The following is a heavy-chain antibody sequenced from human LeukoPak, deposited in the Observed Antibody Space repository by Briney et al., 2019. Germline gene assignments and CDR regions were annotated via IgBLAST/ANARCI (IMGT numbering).Heavy chain of an antibody. V-gene: IGHV3-49*04. CDR3: TRDRFSGVILTGYYSVY. J-gene: IGHJ4*02. CDR2: IRSKAYGGTT. Sequence: PGGSLRLSCTASGFTFGDYAMSWVRQAPGKGLEWVGFIRSKAYGGTTEYAASVKGRFTISRDDSKSIAYLQMNSLKTEDTAVYYCTRDRFSGVILTGYYSVYWGQGTLVTVSS. D-gene: IGHD3-9*01. CDR1: GFTFGDYA.